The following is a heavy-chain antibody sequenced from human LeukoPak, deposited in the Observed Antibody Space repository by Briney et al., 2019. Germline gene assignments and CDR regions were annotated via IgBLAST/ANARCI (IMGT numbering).Heavy chain of an antibody. J-gene: IGHJ6*03. D-gene: IGHD2-2*01. CDR3: ARRTNIVVVPAATPQRASPYFYYYYMDV. Sequence: ASVKVSCKASGYTFTSYGISWVRQAPGQGLEWMGWISAYNGNTNYAQKLQGRVTVTTDTSTSTAYMELRSLRSDDTAVYYCARRTNIVVVPAATPQRASPYFYYYYMDVWGEGTTVTVSS. CDR1: GYTFTSYG. CDR2: ISAYNGNT. V-gene: IGHV1-18*01.